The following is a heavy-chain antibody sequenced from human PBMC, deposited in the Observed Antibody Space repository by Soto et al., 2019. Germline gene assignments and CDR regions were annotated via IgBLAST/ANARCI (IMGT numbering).Heavy chain of an antibody. D-gene: IGHD5-18*01. Sequence: GASVKVSCKASGGTFSSYAISWVRQAPGQGLEWMGGIIPIFGTANYAQKFQGRVTITADESTSTAYMELSSLRSEDTAVYYCARDPHVATAEYNWFDPWGQGTLITVSS. CDR2: IIPIFGTA. V-gene: IGHV1-69*13. CDR3: ARDPHVATAEYNWFDP. J-gene: IGHJ5*02. CDR1: GGTFSSYA.